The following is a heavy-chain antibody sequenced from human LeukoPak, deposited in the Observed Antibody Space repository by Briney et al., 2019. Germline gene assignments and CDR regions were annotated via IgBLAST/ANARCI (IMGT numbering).Heavy chain of an antibody. V-gene: IGHV4-31*03. CDR2: MYFSGST. CDR3: ARYHCTSTSCGFDP. CDR1: GGSISSSSYY. J-gene: IGHJ5*02. Sequence: PSETLSLTCTVSGGSISSSSYYWGWIRQPPGKGLEWIGYMYFSGSTYYNPSLKSRVTISVDTSKNQFSLKLSSVTAADTAVYYCARYHCTSTSCGFDPWGQGTLVTVSS. D-gene: IGHD2-2*01.